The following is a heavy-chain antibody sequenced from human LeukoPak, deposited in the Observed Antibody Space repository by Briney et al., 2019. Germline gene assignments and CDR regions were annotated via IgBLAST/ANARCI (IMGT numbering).Heavy chain of an antibody. CDR2: ISYDGSNK. V-gene: IGHV3-30*04. CDR3: ARPRGY. CDR1: GFTFSSYA. J-gene: IGHJ4*02. Sequence: GGSLRLSCAASGFTFSSYAMHWVRQAPGKGLEWVAVISYDGSNKYYADSVKGRFTISRDNSKNTLYLQMNSLRAEDTAVYYCARPRGYWGQGTLVTVSS.